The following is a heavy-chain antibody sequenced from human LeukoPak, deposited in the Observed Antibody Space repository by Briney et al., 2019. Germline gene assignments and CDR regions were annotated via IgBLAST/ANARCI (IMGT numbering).Heavy chain of an antibody. Sequence: SETLSLTCAVSGDSISSGGDSWSWIRQPPGKGLEWIGYIYHSGSTYYNPSLKSRVTISVDTSKNQFSLKLSSVTAADTAVYYCARHSGEMATIAYYYMDVWGKGTTVTVSS. CDR3: ARHSGEMATIAYYYMDV. V-gene: IGHV4-30-2*01. CDR1: GDSISSGGDS. J-gene: IGHJ6*03. D-gene: IGHD5-24*01. CDR2: IYHSGST.